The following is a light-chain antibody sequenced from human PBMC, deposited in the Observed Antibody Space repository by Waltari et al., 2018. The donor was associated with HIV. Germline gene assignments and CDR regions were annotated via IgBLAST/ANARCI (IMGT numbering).Light chain of an antibody. V-gene: IGLV4-69*02. Sequence: QLPVTHPPSAPASLGAAVKLTCTLSRGHSTFALACPQKRPAKGPRYLMQVNEAGAHSKGDGVTDRCSGPSSGAERYLTIPNLQSGDEADYYCQLWGTGLWVFAGGTKLTVL. J-gene: IGLJ3*02. CDR1: RGHSTFA. CDR2: VNEAGAH. CDR3: QLWGTGLWV.